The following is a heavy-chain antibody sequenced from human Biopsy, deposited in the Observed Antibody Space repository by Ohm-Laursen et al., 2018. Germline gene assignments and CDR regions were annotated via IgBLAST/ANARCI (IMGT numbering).Heavy chain of an antibody. Sequence: SVKVSCKVSGYTLTALSMHWVRQAPGRGLEWMGGFAPENGKTIYAQKFQGRITMTEDTSTDTAYMELSSLRSEDTAVYYCAADINVWNVNYWGQGTQVTVSS. D-gene: IGHD1-1*01. CDR1: GYTLTALS. CDR2: FAPENGKT. CDR3: AADINVWNVNY. V-gene: IGHV1-24*01. J-gene: IGHJ4*02.